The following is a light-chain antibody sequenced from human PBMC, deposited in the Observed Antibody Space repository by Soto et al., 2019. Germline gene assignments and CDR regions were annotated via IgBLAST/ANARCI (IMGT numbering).Light chain of an antibody. Sequence: EIVMTQSPATLSVSPWERATLSCRASQSVSSYLAWYQQKPGQAPRLLIYAASTRATGIAAMFSGSGSGTEFTLTISSLQSEDFAVYYCQQYNAWPLTFGGGTKVDI. CDR3: QQYNAWPLT. V-gene: IGKV3-15*01. J-gene: IGKJ4*01. CDR2: AAS. CDR1: QSVSSY.